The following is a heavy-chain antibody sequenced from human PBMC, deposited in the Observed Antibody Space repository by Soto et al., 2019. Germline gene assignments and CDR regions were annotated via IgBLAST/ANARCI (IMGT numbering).Heavy chain of an antibody. J-gene: IGHJ4*02. D-gene: IGHD2-2*01. V-gene: IGHV3-23*01. CDR2: VSGSGDST. CDR1: GFTFSTFA. CDR3: AKDQRYYCSGTNCQVFDY. Sequence: EVQLLESGGGLVQPGGSLRLSCAASGFTFSTFAMTWVRQAPGKGLEWVSAVSGSGDSTYYADSVKGRFTIYRDNSKNTLYLQMNSLRAEDTAVYYCAKDQRYYCSGTNCQVFDYWGQGTLVTVSS.